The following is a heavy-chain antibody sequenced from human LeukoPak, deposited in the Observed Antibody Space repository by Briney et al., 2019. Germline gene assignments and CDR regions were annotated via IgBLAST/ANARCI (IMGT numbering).Heavy chain of an antibody. V-gene: IGHV3-74*01. CDR2: VDTDGSTV. J-gene: IGHJ4*02. Sequence: PGGSLRLSCAASGFTFSAYWMNWVRQGPGKGLVWVARVDTDGSTVNYADSVKGRFTISRDDSKNTLYLQMNDLRDEDTAVYYCARDHQRITIFGVVKGGGLWGQGTLVTVSS. CDR3: ARDHQRITIFGVVKGGGL. CDR1: GFTFSAYW. D-gene: IGHD3-3*01.